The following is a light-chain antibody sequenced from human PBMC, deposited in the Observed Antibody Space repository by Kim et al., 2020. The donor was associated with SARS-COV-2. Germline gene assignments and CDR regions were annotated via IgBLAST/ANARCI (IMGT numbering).Light chain of an antibody. CDR1: QSVSGN. CDR2: SAS. Sequence: EILLTQSPATLSVSPGERATFSCRTSQSVSGNLAWYQQKDGQAPRLLIYSASTRATGIPARFSGSGSGTEFTLTISSLQSEDIAIYFCQQNHDWLWTFGQGTKLEI. CDR3: QQNHDWLWT. V-gene: IGKV3-15*01. J-gene: IGKJ1*01.